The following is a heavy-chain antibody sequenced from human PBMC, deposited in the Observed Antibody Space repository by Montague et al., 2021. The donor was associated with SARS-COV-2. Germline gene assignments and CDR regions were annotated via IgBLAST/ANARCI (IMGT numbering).Heavy chain of an antibody. J-gene: IGHJ5*02. CDR2: INQDGSDK. V-gene: IGHV3-7*01. CDR3: SRDSVVGATAEWFDP. Sequence: SWRLSCAASEFTFSRYWMTWVRQAPGKGLEWVASINQDGSDKRYLGSVKGRFTISRDNVMNSLFLQMNSLRVEDTAVYYCSRDSVVGATAEWFDPWGQGTLVTVSS. CDR1: EFTFSRYW. D-gene: IGHD1-26*01.